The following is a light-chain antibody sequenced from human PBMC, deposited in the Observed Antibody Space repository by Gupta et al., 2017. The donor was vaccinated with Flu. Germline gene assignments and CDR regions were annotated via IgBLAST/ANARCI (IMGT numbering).Light chain of an antibody. J-gene: IGLJ2*01. CDR3: ATWDDSLNGVL. CDR2: SNN. V-gene: IGLV1-44*01. Sequence: QSVLTQPPSASGTPGQRVTISCSGSSSNIGSNSVNWYQQFPGTAPKPLIYSNNQRPSGVPDRFSGSKSGTSASLAISGLQPEDEAVYYCATWDDSLNGVLFGGGTKLAVL. CDR1: SSNIGSNS.